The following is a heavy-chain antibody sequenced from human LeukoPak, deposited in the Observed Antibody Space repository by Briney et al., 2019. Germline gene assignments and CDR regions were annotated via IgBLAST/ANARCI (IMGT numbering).Heavy chain of an antibody. D-gene: IGHD3-22*01. Sequence: PSETLSLTCTVSGGSISSSSYYWGWIRQPPGKGLEWIGSIYYSGSTYYNPSLKSRVTISVDTSKNQFSLKLSSVTAADTAVYYCARPISDDSSGRDYWGQGTLVTVSS. CDR1: GGSISSSSYY. J-gene: IGHJ4*02. V-gene: IGHV4-39*01. CDR3: ARPISDDSSGRDY. CDR2: IYYSGST.